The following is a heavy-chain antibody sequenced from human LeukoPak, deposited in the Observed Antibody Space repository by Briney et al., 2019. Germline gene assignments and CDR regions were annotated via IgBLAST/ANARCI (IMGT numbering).Heavy chain of an antibody. V-gene: IGHV3-9*01. Sequence: GGSLRLSCAASGFTFDDYAMHWVRQGPGKGLEWVSGISWNSGSIGYADSVKGRFTISRDNAKNSLYLQMNSLRAEDTALYYCAKDFSSGYYYFDYWGQGTLVTVSS. CDR2: ISWNSGSI. CDR1: GFTFDDYA. J-gene: IGHJ4*02. D-gene: IGHD3-22*01. CDR3: AKDFSSGYYYFDY.